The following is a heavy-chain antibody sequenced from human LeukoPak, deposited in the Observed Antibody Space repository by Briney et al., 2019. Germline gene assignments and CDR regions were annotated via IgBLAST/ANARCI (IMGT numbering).Heavy chain of an antibody. CDR1: GGTFSSYA. Sequence: GPPVKVSCKASGGTFSSYAVSWVRQAPGRGLEWMGGIIPIFGTANYAQKFQGRVTITADKSTSTAYMELSILGSEDTAVYYCARDGRYCSGGSCYFDYWGQGTLVTVSS. CDR3: ARDGRYCSGGSCYFDY. V-gene: IGHV1-69*06. J-gene: IGHJ4*02. CDR2: IIPIFGTA. D-gene: IGHD2-15*01.